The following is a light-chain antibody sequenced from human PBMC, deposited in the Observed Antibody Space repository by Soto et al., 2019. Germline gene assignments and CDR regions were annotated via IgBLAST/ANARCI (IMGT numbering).Light chain of an antibody. V-gene: IGKV2-30*02. Sequence: DVVLTQSPLSLSVTLGQPASISCGTSRSLVHSDGNIYLIWFQQRPGQSPRRLIYQVSNRDSGVPDRFSGSGSVTDFTLKISRVEAEDVGVYYCLQATHWPHTFGQGTKVDI. J-gene: IGKJ2*01. CDR3: LQATHWPHT. CDR1: RSLVHSDGNIY. CDR2: QVS.